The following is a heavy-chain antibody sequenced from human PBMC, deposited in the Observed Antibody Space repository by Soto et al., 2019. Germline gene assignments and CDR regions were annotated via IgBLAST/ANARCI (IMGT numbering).Heavy chain of an antibody. J-gene: IGHJ5*02. Sequence: GGSLRLSCTASAFRFGDYAVNWFRQAPGKGLEWLGFIRSKTYGGTAEYAASVKGRFIISRDDSKSLTYLQINSLETEDTAVYYCARRNCIGATCYSSGNWFDPWGQGTLVTVSS. CDR1: AFRFGDYA. D-gene: IGHD2-15*01. CDR2: IRSKTYGGTA. CDR3: ARRNCIGATCYSSGNWFDP. V-gene: IGHV3-49*03.